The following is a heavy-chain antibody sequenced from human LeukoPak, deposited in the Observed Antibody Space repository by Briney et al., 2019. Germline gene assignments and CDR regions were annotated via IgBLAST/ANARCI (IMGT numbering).Heavy chain of an antibody. J-gene: IGHJ3*02. Sequence: GASVKVSCKSSGGTFSSYAISWVRQAPGQGLEWMGGIIPIFGTATYAQKFQGRVTITTDESTNTAYMELSSLRSEDTAVYYCARDSSSWHGFDIWGQGTMVTVSS. CDR1: GGTFSSYA. V-gene: IGHV1-69*05. CDR2: IIPIFGTA. CDR3: ARDSSSWHGFDI. D-gene: IGHD6-13*01.